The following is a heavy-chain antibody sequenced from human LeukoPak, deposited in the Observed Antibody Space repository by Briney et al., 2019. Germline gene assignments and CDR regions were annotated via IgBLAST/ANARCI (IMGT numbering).Heavy chain of an antibody. V-gene: IGHV1-18*01. CDR1: GSTFITYG. D-gene: IGHD3-10*01. CDR3: ELIMVRGAFDY. Sequence: ASVKVSCKSSGSTFITYGISWVRQAPGQGLEWMGWISAYNGNTNYAQNLQGRVTMTTDTSTSTAYMELRSLRSHDTAVYYCELIMVRGAFDYWGQGTLVTVSS. J-gene: IGHJ4*02. CDR2: ISAYNGNT.